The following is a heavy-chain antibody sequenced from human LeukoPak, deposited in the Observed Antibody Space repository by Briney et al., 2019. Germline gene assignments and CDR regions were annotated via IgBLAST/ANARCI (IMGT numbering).Heavy chain of an antibody. CDR2: INHNAEMI. Sequence: GSLRLSCAASGFTFSSYVMSWVRQAPGKGLEWIAYINHNAEMIFYPDFVKGRFTISRDNPKKSLYLQMNALRYEDTAIYYCARDHDWAFDLWGQGTLVTVSS. V-gene: IGHV3-48*02. D-gene: IGHD3-9*01. J-gene: IGHJ4*02. CDR3: ARDHDWAFDL. CDR1: GFTFSSYV.